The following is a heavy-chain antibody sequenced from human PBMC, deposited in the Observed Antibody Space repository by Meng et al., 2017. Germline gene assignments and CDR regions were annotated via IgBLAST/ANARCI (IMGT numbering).Heavy chain of an antibody. Sequence: EGERVESGGGLVESGVSLRRSCTALGFTFRNYWMHGGRQAPGKVLVWVSRIKPDGTMTVYADSVKGRFTISRDNAKNALYLQMNSLRSDYTSVYYCARSDWFDPWGQGTLVTVSS. J-gene: IGHJ5*02. CDR2: IKPDGTMT. CDR1: GFTFRNYW. V-gene: IGHV3-74*01. CDR3: ARSDWFDP.